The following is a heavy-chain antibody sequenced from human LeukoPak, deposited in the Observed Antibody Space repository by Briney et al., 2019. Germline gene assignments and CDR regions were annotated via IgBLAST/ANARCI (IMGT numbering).Heavy chain of an antibody. D-gene: IGHD6-13*01. CDR1: GGSFSGYY. CDR2: INHSGST. J-gene: IGHJ4*02. CDR3: ARTGYSSSWSFDY. Sequence: SETLSLTCAVYGGSFSGYYWSWIRQPPGKGLEWIGEINHSGSTNYNPSLKSRVTISVDTSKNQFSLKLSSVTAADTAVYYCARTGYSSSWSFDYWCQGTLVTVSS. V-gene: IGHV4-34*01.